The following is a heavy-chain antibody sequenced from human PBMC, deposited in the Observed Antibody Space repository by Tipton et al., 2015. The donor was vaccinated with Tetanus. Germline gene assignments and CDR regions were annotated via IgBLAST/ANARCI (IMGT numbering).Heavy chain of an antibody. D-gene: IGHD3-22*01. CDR3: ARDVRGYSYDDSGYYNPSYYFDP. V-gene: IGHV4-59*01. CDR1: GGSISPNY. J-gene: IGHJ4*02. CDR2: MSYSGGA. Sequence: TLSLTCTVSGGSISPNYWSWIRQPPGKGLEWIGQMSYSGGANYNPYLNSRVTISVDTSKNQFSLRLSSVTAADTAVYYCARDVRGYSYDDSGYYNPSYYFDPWGQGTLVTVSS.